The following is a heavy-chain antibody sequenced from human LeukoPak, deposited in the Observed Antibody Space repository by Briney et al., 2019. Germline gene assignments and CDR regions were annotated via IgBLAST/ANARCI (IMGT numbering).Heavy chain of an antibody. CDR1: GFTFSRYA. CDR3: VKDGSGSYYTYYFDY. Sequence: GGSLRPSCSASGFTFSRYAMHWVRQAPGKGLEYVSAISSNGGSTYYADSVKGRFTISRDNSKNTLYLQMSSLRAEDTAVYYCVKDGSGSYYTYYFDYWGQGTLVTVSS. CDR2: ISSNGGST. V-gene: IGHV3-64D*06. J-gene: IGHJ4*02. D-gene: IGHD3-10*01.